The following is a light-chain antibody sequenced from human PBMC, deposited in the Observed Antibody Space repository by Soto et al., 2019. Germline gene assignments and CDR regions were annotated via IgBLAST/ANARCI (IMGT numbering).Light chain of an antibody. CDR1: QSVRSY. CDR2: GAS. CDR3: QQYGNSPQT. Sequence: EIVLTQSPATLSLSPGERATLSCRASQSVRSYLAWYRQKPGQAPRLLIYGASSRATGIPNRFSGSGSGTDFTLTISRLEPEDFAVYYCQQYGNSPQTFGQGTKVDIK. J-gene: IGKJ1*01. V-gene: IGKV3-20*01.